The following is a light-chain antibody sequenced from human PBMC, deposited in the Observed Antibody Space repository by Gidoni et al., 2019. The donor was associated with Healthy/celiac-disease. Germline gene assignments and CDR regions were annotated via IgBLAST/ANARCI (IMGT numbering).Light chain of an antibody. CDR3: SSYTSSSTPWV. CDR2: EVS. Sequence: ALPRPHCVSGSPGQLITISCTGTSSDVGGYTYVSWYQQHPGKAPKLMIYEVSNRPSGVSNRFSGSKSGNTASLTISGLQAEDEADYYCSSYTSSSTPWVFGGGTKLTVL. CDR1: SSDVGGYTY. V-gene: IGLV2-14*01. J-gene: IGLJ3*02.